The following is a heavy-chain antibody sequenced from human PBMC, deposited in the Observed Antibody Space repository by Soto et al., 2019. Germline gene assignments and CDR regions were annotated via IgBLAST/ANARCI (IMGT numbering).Heavy chain of an antibody. V-gene: IGHV3-48*03. Sequence: EVQLVESGGGLVQPGGSLRLSCAASGFTFSSYEMNWVRQAPGKGLEWASRISSSGSSKYYADSVKGRFTISRDNAKNSLYLQMTSLRAEETAVYYCASTYGSGYSPDLYYGMDVWGQGTTVTVSS. D-gene: IGHD3-3*01. CDR2: ISSSGSSK. CDR1: GFTFSSYE. CDR3: ASTYGSGYSPDLYYGMDV. J-gene: IGHJ6*02.